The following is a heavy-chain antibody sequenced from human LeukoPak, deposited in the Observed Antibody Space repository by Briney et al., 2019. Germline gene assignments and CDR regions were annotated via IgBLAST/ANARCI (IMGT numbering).Heavy chain of an antibody. V-gene: IGHV1-69*04. CDR1: GGTFSSYT. D-gene: IGHD6-13*01. CDR3: ARDRKVAAATYYYYYMDA. J-gene: IGHJ6*03. Sequence: SVKVSCKASGGTFSSYTISWVRQAPGQGLELMGRIIPILGIANYAQKFQGRVTITADKSTSTAYMELSSLRSEDTAVYYCARDRKVAAATYYYYYMDAWGKGTTVTVSS. CDR2: IIPILGIA.